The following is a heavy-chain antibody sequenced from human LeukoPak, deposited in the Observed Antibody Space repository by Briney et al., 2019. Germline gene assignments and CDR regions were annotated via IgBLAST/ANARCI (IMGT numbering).Heavy chain of an antibody. CDR3: ARPTSITIFGVVTQNWFDP. V-gene: IGHV3-7*01. D-gene: IGHD3-3*01. CDR1: GFTFSSYW. J-gene: IGHJ5*02. CDR2: IKQDGSEK. Sequence: PGGSLRLSCAASGFTFSSYWMSWVRQAPGKGLEWVANIKQDGSEKYYVDSVKGRFTISRDNAKNSLYLQMNSLRAEDTAVYYCARPTSITIFGVVTQNWFDPWGQGTLVTVSS.